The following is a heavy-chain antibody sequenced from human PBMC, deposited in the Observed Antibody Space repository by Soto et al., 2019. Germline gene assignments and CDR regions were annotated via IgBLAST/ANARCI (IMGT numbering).Heavy chain of an antibody. CDR2: ISGSGGST. V-gene: IGHV3-23*01. Sequence: GGSLRLSCAASGFTFSSYAMSWVRQSPGKGLEWVSAISGSGGSTYYADSVKGRFTISRDSSKNTLYLQMNSLRAEDTAVYYCAKAPKYNWFDPWGQGTLVTVSS. J-gene: IGHJ5*02. CDR3: AKAPKYNWFDP. CDR1: GFTFSSYA.